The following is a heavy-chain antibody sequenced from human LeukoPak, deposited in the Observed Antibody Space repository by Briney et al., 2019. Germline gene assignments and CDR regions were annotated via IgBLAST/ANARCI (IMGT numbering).Heavy chain of an antibody. CDR1: GYTFTGYY. Sequence: ASVKVSCKASGYTFTGYYMHWVRQAPGQGLEWMGWINPNSGGTNYAQKFQGKVTRTRDTSISTAYMELSRLRSDDTAVYYCARDKVTTRQLERHEPGYWGQGTLATVSS. V-gene: IGHV1-2*02. J-gene: IGHJ4*02. CDR2: INPNSGGT. CDR3: ARDKVTTRQLERHEPGY. D-gene: IGHD1-1*01.